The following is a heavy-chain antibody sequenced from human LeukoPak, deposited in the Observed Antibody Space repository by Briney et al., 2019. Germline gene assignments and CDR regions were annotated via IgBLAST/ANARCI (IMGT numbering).Heavy chain of an antibody. D-gene: IGHD4-17*01. CDR1: GFTFSSYG. Sequence: GGSLRLSCAASGFTFSSYGMHWVRQAPGKGLEWVAFIRYDGSNKYYADSVKGRFTISRDNSKNTLYLQMNSLRAEDTAVYYCATSTTVTTGEDYWGQGTLVTVSS. CDR3: ATSTTVTTGEDY. CDR2: IRYDGSNK. V-gene: IGHV3-30*02. J-gene: IGHJ4*02.